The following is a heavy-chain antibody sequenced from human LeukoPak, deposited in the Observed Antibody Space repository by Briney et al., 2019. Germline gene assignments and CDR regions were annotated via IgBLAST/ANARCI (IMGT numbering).Heavy chain of an antibody. J-gene: IGHJ4*02. CDR1: GGSFSGYY. CDR2: INHSGST. V-gene: IGHV4-34*01. Sequence: PSETLSLTCAVYGGSFSGYYWSWIRQPPGKGLEWIGEINHSGSTSYNPSLKSRVTISVDTSKNQFSLKLSSVTAADTAVYYCARRRGQRSGGSCYNYWGQGTLVTVSS. CDR3: ARRRGQRSGGSCYNY. D-gene: IGHD2-15*01.